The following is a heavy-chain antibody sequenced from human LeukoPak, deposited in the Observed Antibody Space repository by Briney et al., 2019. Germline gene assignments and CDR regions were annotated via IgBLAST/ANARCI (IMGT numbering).Heavy chain of an antibody. CDR1: GGSISSGGYY. Sequence: PSETLSLTCTVSGGSISSGGYYWSWIRQHPGKGLEWIGYIYYSGSTYYNPSLKSRVTISVDTSKNQFSLKLSSVTAADTAVYYCARDHASYGLDVWGQGTTVTASS. V-gene: IGHV4-31*03. J-gene: IGHJ6*02. CDR3: ARDHASYGLDV. CDR2: IYYSGST.